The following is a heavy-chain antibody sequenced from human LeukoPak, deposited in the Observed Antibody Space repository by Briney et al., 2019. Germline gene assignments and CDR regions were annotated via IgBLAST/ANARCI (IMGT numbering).Heavy chain of an antibody. CDR2: INEDGGGR. Sequence: GGSLRLSCAASGFTFSTNWMTWVRQAPGKGLEWVANINEDGGGRYYVDSVKGRFTISRDDAKNSVHLQMNSLRAEDTAVYYCVRLGSTSGLVFDYWGQGTLVTVSS. V-gene: IGHV3-7*03. CDR1: GFTFSTNW. D-gene: IGHD6-19*01. CDR3: VRLGSTSGLVFDY. J-gene: IGHJ4*02.